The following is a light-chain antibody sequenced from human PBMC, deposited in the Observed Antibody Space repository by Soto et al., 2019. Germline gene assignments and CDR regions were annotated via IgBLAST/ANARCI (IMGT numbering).Light chain of an antibody. Sequence: EIVMKQSPATLSVSQGERATLSCRASQSVGSNMAWYQQKPGQAPRLLFYGASTRSSGVPARFSGSESGTEFTLTISGLQSEDLAVYYCQQYDQWPRTFGQGTKVDIK. CDR2: GAS. J-gene: IGKJ1*01. CDR3: QQYDQWPRT. V-gene: IGKV3-15*01. CDR1: QSVGSN.